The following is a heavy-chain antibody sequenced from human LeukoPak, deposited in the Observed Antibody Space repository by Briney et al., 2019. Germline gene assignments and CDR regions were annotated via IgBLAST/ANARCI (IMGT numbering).Heavy chain of an antibody. CDR2: IYYSGST. J-gene: IGHJ4*02. Sequence: SQTLSLTCTVSGGSISSGGYYWSWIRQHPGKGLEWIGYIYYSGSTYCNPSLKSRVTISVDTSKNQFSLKLSSVTAADTAVYYCARDSSLSRGAIDYWGQGTLVTVSS. CDR1: GGSISSGGYY. D-gene: IGHD3-10*01. V-gene: IGHV4-31*03. CDR3: ARDSSLSRGAIDY.